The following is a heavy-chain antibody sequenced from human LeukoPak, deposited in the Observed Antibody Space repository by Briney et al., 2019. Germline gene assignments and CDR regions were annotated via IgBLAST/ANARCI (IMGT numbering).Heavy chain of an antibody. CDR1: GYTFTGYY. CDR3: ARVTYYYYYMDV. CDR2: INPNSGGT. J-gene: IGHJ6*03. V-gene: IGHV1-2*02. Sequence: ASVKVSCKASGYTFTGYYMHWVRQAPGQGLGWMGWINPNSGGTNYAQKFQGRVTMTRDTPISTAYMELSRLRSDDTAVYYCARVTYYYYYMDVWGKGTTVTVSS.